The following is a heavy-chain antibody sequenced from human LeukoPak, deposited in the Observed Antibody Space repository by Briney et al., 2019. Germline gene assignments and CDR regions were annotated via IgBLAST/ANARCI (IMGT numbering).Heavy chain of an antibody. CDR1: VFTVITND. V-gene: IGHV3-53*01. J-gene: IGHJ4*02. D-gene: IGHD2-21*02. CDR3: ARGVGPLTANTLAY. Sequence: GGSLRLSCASSVFTVITNDMTWVRQAPGKGLEWVSVLYSDGNTKYADSVQGRFTISRDNSKNTLYLEMNSLSPDDTAVYYCARGVGPLTANTLAYWGQGPLVTVSS. CDR2: LYSDGNT.